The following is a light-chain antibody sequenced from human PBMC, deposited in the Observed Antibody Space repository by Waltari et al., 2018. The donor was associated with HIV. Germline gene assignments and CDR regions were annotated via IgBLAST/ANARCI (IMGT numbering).Light chain of an antibody. CDR1: QSVSSSY. CDR2: GAS. V-gene: IGKV3-20*01. J-gene: IGKJ4*01. Sequence: EFVLTQSPGTLSLSPGERATLSCRASQSVSSSYLAWYQQQPGQAPRRLISGASIRATGIPDRFSGSGYGTDFTLTISRLEPEDFAMYHCQHYRSSPTTFGGGTKVEIK. CDR3: QHYRSSPTT.